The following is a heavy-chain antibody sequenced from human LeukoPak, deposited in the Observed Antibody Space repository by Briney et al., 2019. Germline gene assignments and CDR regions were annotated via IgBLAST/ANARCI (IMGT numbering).Heavy chain of an antibody. Sequence: SETLSLTCTVSGDSMHSYYWSWLRQSPQKGMEWIGRAYSGVNAYYNPSLQSRVTISVDKSNNQFSLDLASVTAEDTALYYCAREKSGTLTRAYYYIDVWGKGITVTVSS. D-gene: IGHD1-26*01. V-gene: IGHV4-4*07. CDR3: AREKSGTLTRAYYYIDV. J-gene: IGHJ6*03. CDR2: AYSGVNA. CDR1: GDSMHSYY.